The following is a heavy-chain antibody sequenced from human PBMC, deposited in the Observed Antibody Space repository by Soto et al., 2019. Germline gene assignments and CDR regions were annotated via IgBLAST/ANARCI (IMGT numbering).Heavy chain of an antibody. Sequence: GASVKVSCKASGGTFSSYAISWVRQAPGQGLEWMGGIIPIFGTANYAQKLQGRVTITADESTSTAYMELSSLRSEDTAVYYCARVGTEVDSSGYYYPFDYWGQGTLVTVSS. CDR1: GGTFSSYA. CDR2: IIPIFGTA. V-gene: IGHV1-69*13. CDR3: ARVGTEVDSSGYYYPFDY. J-gene: IGHJ4*02. D-gene: IGHD3-22*01.